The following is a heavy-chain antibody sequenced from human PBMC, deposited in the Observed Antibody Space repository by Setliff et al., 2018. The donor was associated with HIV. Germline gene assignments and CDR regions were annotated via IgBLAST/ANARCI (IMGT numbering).Heavy chain of an antibody. J-gene: IGHJ6*03. CDR2: LYYSGST. Sequence: PSETLSLTCIVSGASIRSYYWAWIRQSPGRGLQYLGHLYYSGSTNYNPSLKSRITMSMDTSKNQFSLQLSSVTAADTAVYYCASHQHNFTGYYYYYYYMAVWGRGTMVTVSS. D-gene: IGHD3-9*01. CDR3: ASHQHNFTGYYYYYYYMAV. V-gene: IGHV4-59*01. CDR1: GASIRSYY.